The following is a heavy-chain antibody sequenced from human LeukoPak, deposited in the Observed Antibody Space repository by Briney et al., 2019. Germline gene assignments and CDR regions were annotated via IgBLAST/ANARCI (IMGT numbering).Heavy chain of an antibody. Sequence: SETLSLTCTVSDGSISSGSYYWSWIRQHAGKGLEWSGRIYTSGSTNYNPSLKSRVTISVDTSKNQFSLKLSSVTAADTAVYYCARGLNYYGSGSLNWFDPWGQGTLVTVSS. V-gene: IGHV4-61*02. CDR3: ARGLNYYGSGSLNWFDP. D-gene: IGHD3-10*01. CDR1: DGSISSGSYY. CDR2: IYTSGST. J-gene: IGHJ5*02.